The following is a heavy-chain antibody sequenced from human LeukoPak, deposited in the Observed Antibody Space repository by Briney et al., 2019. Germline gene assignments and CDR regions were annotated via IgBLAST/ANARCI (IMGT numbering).Heavy chain of an antibody. Sequence: GGSLRLSCAASGFTFSSYGMHWVRQAPGKGLEWVSYISGSTSTIYYADSVKGRFTISRDNAKNSLYLQMNSLRDEDTAVYYCARGGGSGSYSNYWGQGTLVTVSS. CDR1: GFTFSSYG. CDR2: ISGSTSTI. D-gene: IGHD3-10*01. CDR3: ARGGGSGSYSNY. V-gene: IGHV3-48*02. J-gene: IGHJ4*02.